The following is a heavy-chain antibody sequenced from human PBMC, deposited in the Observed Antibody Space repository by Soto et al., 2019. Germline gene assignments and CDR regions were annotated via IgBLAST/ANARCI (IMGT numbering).Heavy chain of an antibody. V-gene: IGHV4-39*01. CDR1: GGSISSSSYY. CDR3: ASPAGGYDPYFDY. Sequence: QLQLQESGPGLVKPSETLSLTCTVSGGSISSSSYYWGWIRQPPGKGLEWIGSIYYSGSTYYNQSLKSRVTISVDTSKNQFSLKLSSVTAADTAVYYCASPAGGYDPYFDYWGQGTLVTVSS. CDR2: IYYSGST. D-gene: IGHD5-12*01. J-gene: IGHJ4*02.